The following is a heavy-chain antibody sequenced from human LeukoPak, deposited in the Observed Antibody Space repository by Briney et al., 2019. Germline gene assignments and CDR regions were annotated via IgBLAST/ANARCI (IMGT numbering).Heavy chain of an antibody. J-gene: IGHJ3*02. CDR3: AKIKSGVQLWLVGAFDI. Sequence: PGRSLRLSCAASGFTFSSYGMHWVRQAPGKGLEWVAVISYDGSNKYYADSVKGRFTISRDNSKNTLYLQMNSLRAEDTAVYYCAKIKSGVQLWLVGAFDIWGQGTMVTVSS. V-gene: IGHV3-30*18. CDR1: GFTFSSYG. CDR2: ISYDGSNK. D-gene: IGHD5-18*01.